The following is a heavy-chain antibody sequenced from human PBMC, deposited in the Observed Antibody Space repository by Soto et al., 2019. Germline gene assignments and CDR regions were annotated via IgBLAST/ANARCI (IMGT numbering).Heavy chain of an antibody. Sequence: ASVKVSCKASGYTFTNYAIHWVRQAPGQRLEWMGWVNADNGNTKYSQKFQGRVTIIRDTSARIAYMELSSLRSEDTAVYYCARKEELWDVSGLYYWGQGTLVTVPQ. J-gene: IGHJ4*02. CDR2: VNADNGNT. CDR3: ARKEELWDVSGLYY. D-gene: IGHD3-16*01. V-gene: IGHV1-3*01. CDR1: GYTFTNYA.